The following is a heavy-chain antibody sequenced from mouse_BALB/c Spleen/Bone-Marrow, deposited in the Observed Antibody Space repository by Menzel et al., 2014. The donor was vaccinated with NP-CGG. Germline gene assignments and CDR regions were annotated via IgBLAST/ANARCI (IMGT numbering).Heavy chain of an antibody. D-gene: IGHD2-1*01. CDR3: ARPGWGNFVFVY. V-gene: IGHV4-1*02. CDR2: INPDSSTI. J-gene: IGHJ3*01. CDR1: GLDFSRYW. Sequence: VQLKESGGGLAQPGGSLKLSCAASGLDFSRYWMSWVRQAPGKGLEWIGEINPDSSTINYTPSLKDKFIISRDNAKNTLYLQMSKVRSEDTALYYCARPGWGNFVFVYWGQGTLVTVST.